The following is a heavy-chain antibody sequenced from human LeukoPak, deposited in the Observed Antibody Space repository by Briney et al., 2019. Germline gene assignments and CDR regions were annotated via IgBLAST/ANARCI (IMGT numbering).Heavy chain of an antibody. D-gene: IGHD4-11*01. J-gene: IGHJ4*02. CDR3: AKVRDSNPYFDY. CDR2: MNSDGSSS. V-gene: IGHV3-74*01. CDR1: GFTFSTHW. Sequence: GGSLRLSCAASGFTFSTHWMHWARQAPGKGLEWVSRMNSDGSSSSYADSVKGRFTISRDNSENTLYLQMNSLRAEDTAIYYCAKVRDSNPYFDYWGQGTLVTVSS.